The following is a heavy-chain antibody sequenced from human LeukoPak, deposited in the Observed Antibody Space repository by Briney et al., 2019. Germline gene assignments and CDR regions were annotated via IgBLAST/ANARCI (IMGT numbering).Heavy chain of an antibody. CDR3: ARSTYCSGGSCSHNWFDP. J-gene: IGHJ5*02. Sequence: PSETLSLTCTVSGGSISSSSYYWGRLGQPPGKGLEWIASIYYSGSTYYNLSLKSRVTISVDTSKNQFSLKLSSVTAADTAVYYCARSTYCSGGSCSHNWFDPWGQGTLVTVSS. V-gene: IGHV4-39*07. D-gene: IGHD2-15*01. CDR2: IYYSGST. CDR1: GGSISSSSYY.